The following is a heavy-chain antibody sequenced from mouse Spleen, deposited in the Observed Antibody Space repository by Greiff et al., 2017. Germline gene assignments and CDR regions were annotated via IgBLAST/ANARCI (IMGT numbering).Heavy chain of an antibody. J-gene: IGHJ2*01. D-gene: IGHD3-3*01. Sequence: EVQLQESGPGLVKPSQSLSLTCSVTGYSITSGYYWNWIRQFPGNKLEWMGYISYDGSNNYNPSLKNRISITRDTSKNQFFLKLNSVTTEDTATYYCARGRWDRYFDYWGQGTTLTVSS. CDR2: ISYDGSN. CDR1: GYSITSGYY. CDR3: ARGRWDRYFDY. V-gene: IGHV3-6*01.